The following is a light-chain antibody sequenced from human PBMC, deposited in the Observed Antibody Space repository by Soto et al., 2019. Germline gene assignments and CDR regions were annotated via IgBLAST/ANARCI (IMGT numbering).Light chain of an antibody. CDR3: QQLRMYPST. J-gene: IGKJ4*01. V-gene: IGKV1-9*01. Sequence: IQLTQSPSSLSASVGDRVTITCRASQDIAIYLAWYQHKPGEAPKLLIYAASTLYGGVPSRFSGSGSGTDFALTISSLQAEDFATYYCQQLRMYPSTFG. CDR1: QDIAIY. CDR2: AAS.